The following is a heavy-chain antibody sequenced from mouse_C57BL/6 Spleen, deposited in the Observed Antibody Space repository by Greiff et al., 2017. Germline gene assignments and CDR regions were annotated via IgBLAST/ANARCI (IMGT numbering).Heavy chain of an antibody. D-gene: IGHD1-1*01. Sequence: QVQLKQPGAELVKPGASVKMSCKASGYTFTSYWITWVKQRPGPGLEWIGNIYPGNGGTNYNEKFKSKATLTVDTSSSTAYMQLSSLTSEDSAVXYSASNYYIDYWGQGTSVTVSS. CDR2: IYPGNGGT. CDR3: ASNYYIDY. J-gene: IGHJ4*01. V-gene: IGHV1-55*01. CDR1: GYTFTSYW.